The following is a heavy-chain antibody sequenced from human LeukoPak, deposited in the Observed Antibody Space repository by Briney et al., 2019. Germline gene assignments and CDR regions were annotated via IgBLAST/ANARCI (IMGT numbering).Heavy chain of an antibody. Sequence: SETLSLTCTVSGGSISSYYWSWIRQPPGKGLEWIGYIYYSGSTNYNPSLKSRVTISVDTSKNQFSLKLSSVTAADTAVYYCARRESWGQGTLVTVSS. V-gene: IGHV4-59*08. CDR2: IYYSGST. CDR3: ARRES. CDR1: GGSISSYY. J-gene: IGHJ4*02.